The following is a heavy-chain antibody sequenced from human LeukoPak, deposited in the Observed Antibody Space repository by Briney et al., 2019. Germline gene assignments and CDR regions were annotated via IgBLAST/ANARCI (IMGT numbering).Heavy chain of an antibody. CDR1: GGSISGYY. V-gene: IGHV4-59*01. J-gene: IGHJ4*02. Sequence: PSETLSLTCTVSGGSISGYYWSWIRQPPGKGLECIGYIFYSGSTNYNPSLKSRVTISVDTSKNQFSLKLSSVTAADTAVYYCARHRLEYSSESPEYYFDYWGQGTLVTVSS. D-gene: IGHD6-19*01. CDR2: IFYSGST. CDR3: ARHRLEYSSESPEYYFDY.